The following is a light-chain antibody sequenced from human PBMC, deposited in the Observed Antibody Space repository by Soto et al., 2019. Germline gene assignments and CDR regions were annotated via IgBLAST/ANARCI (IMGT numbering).Light chain of an antibody. CDR3: QQYTTYYS. CDR1: QSIETW. CDR2: KAS. V-gene: IGKV1-5*03. Sequence: DIQMTQSPSTLSASVGDRVTLTFRASQSIETWLAWYQQKPGKAPKLLIYKASTLQSGVPSRFSGSGSGADFTLTISSLQPDDFGTYYCQQYTTYYSFGQGTKVDIK. J-gene: IGKJ2*03.